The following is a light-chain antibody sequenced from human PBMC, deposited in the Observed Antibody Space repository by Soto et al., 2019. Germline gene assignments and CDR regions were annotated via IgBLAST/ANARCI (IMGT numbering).Light chain of an antibody. Sequence: QSVLTQPASVSGCPGQSITISCTGTSSDVGGYNYVSWYQQHPGKAPKLMIYEVSNRPSGVSNRFSGSKSGNTASLTISGLQAEDEADYYCSSYTSSSFYVFGTGTKVTVL. CDR3: SSYTSSSFYV. V-gene: IGLV2-14*01. CDR1: SSDVGGYNY. J-gene: IGLJ1*01. CDR2: EVS.